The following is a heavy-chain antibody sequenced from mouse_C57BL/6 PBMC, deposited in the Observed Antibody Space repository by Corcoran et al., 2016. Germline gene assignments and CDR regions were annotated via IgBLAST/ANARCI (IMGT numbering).Heavy chain of an antibody. CDR3: ASQSTTVGY. J-gene: IGHJ2*01. V-gene: IGHV9-3*01. CDR2: INTYSGVP. D-gene: IGHD1-1*01. Sequence: QIQLVQSGPELKKPGETVKISCKASGYTFTTYGMSLVKQAPGKGLKWMGWINTYSGVPTYADDFKGLFAFSLETSASTAYLQINNLKNEDTATYFGASQSTTVGYWGQGTTLTVSS. CDR1: GYTFTTYG.